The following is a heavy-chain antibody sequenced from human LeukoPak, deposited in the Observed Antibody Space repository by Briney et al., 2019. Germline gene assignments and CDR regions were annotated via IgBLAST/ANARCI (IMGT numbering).Heavy chain of an antibody. Sequence: GGSLRLSCAASGFTFDDYAMHWVRQAPGKGLEWVSLISWDGGSTYYADSVKGRFTISRDNSKNSLYLQMNSLRAEDTALYYCAKDGRYYGSGISYMDVWGKGTTVTVSS. V-gene: IGHV3-43D*03. J-gene: IGHJ6*03. D-gene: IGHD3-10*01. CDR3: AKDGRYYGSGISYMDV. CDR1: GFTFDDYA. CDR2: ISWDGGST.